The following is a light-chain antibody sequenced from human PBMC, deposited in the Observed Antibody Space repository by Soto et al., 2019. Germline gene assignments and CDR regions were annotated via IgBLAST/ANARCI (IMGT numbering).Light chain of an antibody. CDR3: QQYGRLPLS. Sequence: EILLTQSPGTLSLSPGDRATLSCRASQSLSNSFLAWYQQKPGQTPRLLISGASIRATDIPDRFSGSGSGTDFTLTISRPEPEDFAVYFCQQYGRLPLSFGGGTKVEIK. CDR1: QSLSNSF. V-gene: IGKV3-20*01. CDR2: GAS. J-gene: IGKJ4*01.